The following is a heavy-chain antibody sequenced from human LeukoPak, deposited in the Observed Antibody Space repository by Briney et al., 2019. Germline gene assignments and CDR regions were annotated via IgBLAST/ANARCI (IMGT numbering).Heavy chain of an antibody. CDR1: GISFSNYS. D-gene: IGHD2-15*01. Sequence: GGPLRLSCAASGISFSNYSMNWVRQAPGKGLEWVANIKQDGSEKYYVDSVKGRFTISRDNAKNSLYLQMNSLRAEDTAVYYCARDDYCSGGSCFSHAFDIWGQGTMVTVSS. J-gene: IGHJ3*02. CDR3: ARDDYCSGGSCFSHAFDI. V-gene: IGHV3-7*01. CDR2: IKQDGSEK.